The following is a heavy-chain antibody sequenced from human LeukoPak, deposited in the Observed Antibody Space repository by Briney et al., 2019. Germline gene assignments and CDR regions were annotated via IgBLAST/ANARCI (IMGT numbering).Heavy chain of an antibody. V-gene: IGHV3-30-3*01. CDR3: ARRFPAAIIDY. J-gene: IGHJ4*02. CDR1: GFTFSSYA. CDR2: ISYDGSNK. D-gene: IGHD2-2*01. Sequence: PGGSLRLSCAASGFTFSSYAMHWVRQAPGKGLEWVAVISYDGSNKYYADSVKGRFTISRDNSKNTLYLQMNSLRAEDTAVYYCARRFPAAIIDYWGQGTLVTVSS.